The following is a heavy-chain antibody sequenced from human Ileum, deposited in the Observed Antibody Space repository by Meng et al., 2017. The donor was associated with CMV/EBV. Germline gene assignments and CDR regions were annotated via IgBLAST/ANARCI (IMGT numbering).Heavy chain of an antibody. CDR2: IKTKTDGGTT. Sequence: GESLKISCAASGFIFSSAYMSWVRQAPGKGLEWVGRIKTKTDGGTTDYAAPVKGRFTISRDDSKNTLYLQMNSLKTEDTAVYYCTTDGDNDFWSGYYFPGMDVWGQGTTVTVSS. D-gene: IGHD3-3*01. CDR3: TTDGDNDFWSGYYFPGMDV. J-gene: IGHJ6*02. CDR1: GFIFSSAY. V-gene: IGHV3-15*01.